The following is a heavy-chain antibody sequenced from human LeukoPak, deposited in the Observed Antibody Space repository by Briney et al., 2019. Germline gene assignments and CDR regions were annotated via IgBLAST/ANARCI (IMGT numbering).Heavy chain of an antibody. V-gene: IGHV3-48*03. D-gene: IGHD5-18*01. CDR3: ASSTEPKPDSYGSHDAFDI. J-gene: IGHJ3*02. CDR1: GFTFSSYE. Sequence: GGFLRLSCAASGFTFSSYEMNWVRQAPGKGLEWVSYISSSGSTIYYADSVKGRFTISRDNAKNSLYLQMNSLRAEDTAVYYCASSTEPKPDSYGSHDAFDIWGQGTMVTVSS. CDR2: ISSSGSTI.